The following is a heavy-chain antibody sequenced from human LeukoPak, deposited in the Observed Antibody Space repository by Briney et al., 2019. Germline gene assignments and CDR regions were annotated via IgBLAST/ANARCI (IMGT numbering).Heavy chain of an antibody. V-gene: IGHV1-18*01. CDR1: GYTFTSFG. CDR2: ISPYSGNT. D-gene: IGHD6-13*01. J-gene: IGHJ4*02. Sequence: ASVKVSCKASGYTFTSFGINWVRQAPGQGLEWMGWISPYSGNTNYEQKFQGRLTMTTNTSTSTAYMELRGLRSDDTAVYYCARDRIAATGRDYWGQGTLVTVSS. CDR3: ARDRIAATGRDY.